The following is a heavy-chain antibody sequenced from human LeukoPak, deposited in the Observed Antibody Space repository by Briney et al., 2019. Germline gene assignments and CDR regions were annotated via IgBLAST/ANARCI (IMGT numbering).Heavy chain of an antibody. D-gene: IGHD1-26*01. CDR3: AKDNRVCVGATPCGPLDY. J-gene: IGHJ4*02. Sequence: PGGSLRLSCAASGFTFSSYGMRWVRQAPGKGLEWVAFIRYDGSNKYYADSVNGRFTISRDNSKNTLYLQMNSLRAEDTAVYYCAKDNRVCVGATPCGPLDYWGQGTLVTVSS. CDR1: GFTFSSYG. V-gene: IGHV3-30*02. CDR2: IRYDGSNK.